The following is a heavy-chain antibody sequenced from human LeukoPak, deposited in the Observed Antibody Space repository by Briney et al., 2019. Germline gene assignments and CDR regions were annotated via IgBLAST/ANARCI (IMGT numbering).Heavy chain of an antibody. CDR2: IYYSGST. V-gene: IGHV4-39*07. Sequence: PSETLSLTCTVSGGSISSSSYYWGWIRQPPGKGLEWIGSIYYSGSTNYNPSLRSRVTMSVDASKNQFSLKLNSVTAADTAVYYCAKEGAAPGPDFDYWGQGTLVIVSS. J-gene: IGHJ4*02. CDR3: AKEGAAPGPDFDY. CDR1: GGSISSSSYY. D-gene: IGHD6-13*01.